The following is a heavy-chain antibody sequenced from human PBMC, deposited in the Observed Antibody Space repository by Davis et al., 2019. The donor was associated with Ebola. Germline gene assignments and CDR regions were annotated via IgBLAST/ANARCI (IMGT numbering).Heavy chain of an antibody. CDR3: ARDMNTAMVLYDYGLDV. Sequence: GESLKISCAASGFTFSSYWMSWVRQAPGKGLEWVANIKQDGSEKYYVDSVKGRFTISRDNAKNSLYLQMNSLRAEDTAVYYCARDMNTAMVLYDYGLDVWGKGTTVTVSS. D-gene: IGHD5-18*01. V-gene: IGHV3-7*01. J-gene: IGHJ6*04. CDR1: GFTFSSYW. CDR2: IKQDGSEK.